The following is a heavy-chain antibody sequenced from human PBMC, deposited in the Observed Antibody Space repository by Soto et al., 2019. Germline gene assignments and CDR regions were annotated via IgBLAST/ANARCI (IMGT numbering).Heavy chain of an antibody. Sequence: GSGPTLVNPTQTLTLTCTFSGFSLSTSGVGVGWIRQPPGKALEWLALIYWNDDKRYSPSLKSRLTITKDTSKNQVVLTMTNMDPVDTATYYCAHGNLQLVGENWFDPWGQGTLVTVSS. CDR2: IYWNDDK. V-gene: IGHV2-5*01. J-gene: IGHJ5*02. CDR3: AHGNLQLVGENWFDP. D-gene: IGHD6-6*01. CDR1: GFSLSTSGVG.